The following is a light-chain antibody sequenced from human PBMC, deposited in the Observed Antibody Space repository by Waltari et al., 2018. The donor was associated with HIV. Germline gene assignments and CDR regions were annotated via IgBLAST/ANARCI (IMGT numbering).Light chain of an antibody. V-gene: IGLV1-51*01. CDR1: SSNIGNIH. CDR3: GTWDSSLSAWV. Sequence: QSVLTQPPSVSAAPGQKVPISCSGSSSNIGNIHVHWYQPLPGTAPTLLIYDNNKRPSGIPDRCSGSKSGTSATLGITGLQTGDEADYYCGTWDSSLSAWVFGGGTKLTVL. CDR2: DNN. J-gene: IGLJ3*02.